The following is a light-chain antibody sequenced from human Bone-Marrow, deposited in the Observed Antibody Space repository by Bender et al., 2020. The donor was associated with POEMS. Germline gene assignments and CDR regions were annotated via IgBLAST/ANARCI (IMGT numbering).Light chain of an antibody. Sequence: QSVLTQPPSASGTPGQRVTISCSVSSSNIGTNPVNWYQQLPGTAPKLLIYINNQRPSEVPDRFSGSKYGTSASLAICGFESEDEDDYYYAAGEGRLNSPVFGGGTKLTVL. V-gene: IGLV1-44*01. CDR3: AAGEGRLNSPV. J-gene: IGLJ2*01. CDR2: INN. CDR1: SSNIGTNP.